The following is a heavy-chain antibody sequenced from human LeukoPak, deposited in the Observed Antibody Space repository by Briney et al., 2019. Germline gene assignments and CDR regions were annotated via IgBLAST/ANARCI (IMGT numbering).Heavy chain of an antibody. CDR2: ISGSGDNT. V-gene: IGHV3-23*01. Sequence: PGGSPRLSCAASGFTFSSYAMSWVRQVPGKGLEWVSVISGSGDNTYYADSVKGRFTISRDNSKNMLYLQMNSLRAEDTAVYYCAKWKYSNSGIDDYWGQGTLVTDSS. D-gene: IGHD6-6*01. CDR1: GFTFSSYA. CDR3: AKWKYSNSGIDDY. J-gene: IGHJ4*02.